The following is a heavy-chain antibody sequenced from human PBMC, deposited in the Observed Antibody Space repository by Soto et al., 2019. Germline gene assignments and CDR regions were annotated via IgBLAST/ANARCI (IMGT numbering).Heavy chain of an antibody. CDR1: GSSIIGYY. CDR3: ARGLGGSGLNWFDP. Sequence: SSQTRSRTCTFSGSSIIGYYWTWIRQSPERGREWIGYIHYSGGANYNPSLNSRLTMSVDRWKSQFCMKLASGTAADPAVHYCARGLGGSGLNWFDPWPQGTLVTVSS. J-gene: IGHJ5*02. CDR2: IHYSGGA. V-gene: IGHV4-59*08. D-gene: IGHD6-19*01.